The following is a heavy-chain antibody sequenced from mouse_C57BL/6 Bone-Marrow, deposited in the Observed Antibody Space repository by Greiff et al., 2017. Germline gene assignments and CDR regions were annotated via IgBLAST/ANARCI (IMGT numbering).Heavy chain of an antibody. Sequence: VQLQQSGAELARPGASVKLSCKASGYTFTSYGISWVKQRTGQGLEWIGEIYPRSGNTYYNEKFEGKATLTADKSSSTAYMELRSLTSEDSAVYYCARRGWLLPFAYWGQGTLVTVSA. V-gene: IGHV1-81*01. CDR3: ARRGWLLPFAY. CDR2: IYPRSGNT. J-gene: IGHJ3*01. CDR1: GYTFTSYG. D-gene: IGHD2-3*01.